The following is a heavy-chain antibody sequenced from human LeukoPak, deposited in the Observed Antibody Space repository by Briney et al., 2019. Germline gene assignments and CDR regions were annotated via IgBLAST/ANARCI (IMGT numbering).Heavy chain of an antibody. Sequence: GGSLRLSCAASGFTFSNCEMNWVRQTPGKGLERASYISGDGSTKFYADSVKGRFTISRDNTKNSLYLQMNNLRAEDTAVYYCVRDGASWGGDSFDIWGQGTMVTVSS. J-gene: IGHJ3*02. V-gene: IGHV3-48*03. D-gene: IGHD3-10*01. CDR2: ISGDGSTK. CDR3: VRDGASWGGDSFDI. CDR1: GFTFSNCE.